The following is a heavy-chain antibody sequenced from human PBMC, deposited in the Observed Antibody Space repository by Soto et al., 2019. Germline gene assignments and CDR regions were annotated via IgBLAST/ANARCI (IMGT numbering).Heavy chain of an antibody. V-gene: IGHV3-30-3*01. D-gene: IGHD2-21*01. CDR1: GFTFSSCA. J-gene: IGHJ6*02. CDR3: ARDLFSDRAPHTNNSGLDV. CDR2: ISYDGINK. Sequence: QVQLVESEGGVVPPGKSLRLSCAASGFTFSSCAMHWVRQAPAKGLEWVAVISYDGINKYYADSGKGRFTISRDKSDHTRYLQVSSLTTEDTAVYYCARDLFSDRAPHTNNSGLDVWGQGTTVTVSS.